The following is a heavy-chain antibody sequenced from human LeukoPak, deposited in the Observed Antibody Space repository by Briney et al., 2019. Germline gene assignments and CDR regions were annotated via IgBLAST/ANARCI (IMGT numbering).Heavy chain of an antibody. CDR2: IYYTGNT. Sequence: PSETLSLTCTVSGYSISSGYYWGWIRQPRGKGLEWIGSIYYTGNTYYNASLKSRVTISIDTSKNQISLRLTSVTATDTAMYYCARQTGSGLFTIPGGQGTLVTVSS. CDR1: GYSISSGYY. CDR3: ARQTGSGLFTIP. J-gene: IGHJ4*02. V-gene: IGHV4-38-2*02. D-gene: IGHD3/OR15-3a*01.